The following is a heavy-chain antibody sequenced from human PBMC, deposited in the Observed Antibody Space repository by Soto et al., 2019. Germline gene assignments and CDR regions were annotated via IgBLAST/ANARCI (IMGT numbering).Heavy chain of an antibody. CDR2: IIPIFGTA. CDR3: AREERDDYDSSGYWGLDS. CDR1: GGTFSSYA. D-gene: IGHD3-22*01. Sequence: SVKVSCKASGGTFSSYAISWVRQAPGQGLEWMGGIIPIFGTANYAQKFQGRVTITADESTSTVYMELSSLRSEDTAVYYCAREERDDYDSSGYWGLDSRGQGTLVTV. J-gene: IGHJ4*02. V-gene: IGHV1-69*13.